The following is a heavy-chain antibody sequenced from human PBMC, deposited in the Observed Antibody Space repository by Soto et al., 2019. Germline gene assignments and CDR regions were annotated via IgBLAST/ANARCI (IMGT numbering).Heavy chain of an antibody. V-gene: IGHV4-31*03. CDR2: IYYSGST. J-gene: IGHJ6*02. CDR3: ARDLMDSHYYYGMDV. CDR1: GGSISSGGYY. Sequence: QVQLQESGPGLVKPSQTLSLTCTVSGGSISSGGYYWSWIRQHPGKGLEWIGYIYYSGSTYYNPSLKSRVTISVDTSKNQFSLKLSSVTAADTAVYYCARDLMDSHYYYGMDVWGQGTTVTVSS. D-gene: IGHD2-15*01.